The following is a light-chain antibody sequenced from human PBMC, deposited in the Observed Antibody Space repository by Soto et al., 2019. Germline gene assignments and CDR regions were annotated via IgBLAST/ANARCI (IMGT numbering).Light chain of an antibody. V-gene: IGKV3-15*01. CDR3: LHYNDWPRWT. J-gene: IGKJ1*01. CDR2: GAS. CDR1: QSVYNN. Sequence: EIVMTQSPATLSVSPGERATLSCRASQSVYNNLAWYQQKPGQAPRLLIYGASTRATGIPARFSGSGSGTEFTLTISSLQSEDFAVYYCLHYNDWPRWTFGQGTKVDIK.